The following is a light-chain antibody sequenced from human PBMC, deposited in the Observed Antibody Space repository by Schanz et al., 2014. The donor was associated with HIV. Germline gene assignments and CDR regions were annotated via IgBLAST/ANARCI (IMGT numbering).Light chain of an antibody. Sequence: DIQMTQSPSTLSASVGDRVTITCRASQSIDNWLAWYQQKPGKAPKVLIYQASTLEVGVPSRFSGSGSGTEFTLTISRLEPEDFAVYYCQQYGSSPRTFGQGTKVEIK. CDR3: QQYGSSPRT. CDR1: QSIDNW. J-gene: IGKJ1*01. CDR2: QAS. V-gene: IGKV1-5*03.